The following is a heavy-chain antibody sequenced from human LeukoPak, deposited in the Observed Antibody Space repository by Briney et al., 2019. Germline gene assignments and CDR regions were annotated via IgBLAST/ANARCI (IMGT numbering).Heavy chain of an antibody. CDR2: IIPIFCRS. CDR1: GGTFSSYA. D-gene: IGHD5-18*01. Sequence: SVTVSCKASGGTFSSYAIIWVRQAPGQGLECRGGIIPIFCRSNYAQKFQGRVTIPADESTSTASMELSSLRSEDTAVYSCASAPPEGYSSGSSWFARWGQGTLVTVSS. J-gene: IGHJ5*02. V-gene: IGHV1-69*13. CDR3: ASAPPEGYSSGSSWFAR.